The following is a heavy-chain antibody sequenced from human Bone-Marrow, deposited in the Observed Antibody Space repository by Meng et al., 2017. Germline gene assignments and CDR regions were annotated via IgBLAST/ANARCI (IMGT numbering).Heavy chain of an antibody. CDR3: ARESLAQLGTVDY. Sequence: ASVKVSCKASGYTFTSYDINWVRQAPGQGLEWMGIINPSGGSTSYAQKFQGRVTMTRDTSTSTAYMELSSLRSEDTAVYYCARESLAQLGTVDYWGQGTLVTVSS. J-gene: IGHJ4*02. CDR2: INPSGGST. V-gene: IGHV1-46*01. CDR1: GYTFTSYD. D-gene: IGHD7-27*01.